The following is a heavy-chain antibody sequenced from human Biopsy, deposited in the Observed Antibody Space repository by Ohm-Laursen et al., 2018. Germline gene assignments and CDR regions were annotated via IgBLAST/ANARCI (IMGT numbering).Heavy chain of an antibody. D-gene: IGHD1-26*01. CDR3: ARHAPSYSGSYWRYFDL. J-gene: IGHJ2*01. CDR2: IYYTGIT. V-gene: IGHV4-59*08. CDR1: GGFISSYY. Sequence: SETLSLTCTVSGGFISSYYWSWIRQPPGKGLEWIGYIYYTGITNYNPSLKSRVTISVDTSMNHLSLRLTSVTAADTAVYYCARHAPSYSGSYWRYFDLWGRGTLVTVSS.